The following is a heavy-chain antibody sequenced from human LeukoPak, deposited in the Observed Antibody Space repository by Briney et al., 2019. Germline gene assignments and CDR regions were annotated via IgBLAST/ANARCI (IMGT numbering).Heavy chain of an antibody. J-gene: IGHJ3*02. CDR1: GYTFTGYY. V-gene: IGHV1-2*06. Sequence: ASVKVSCKASGYTFTGYYIHWVRQAPGQRLEWVGRINPNNGGTNYAQKFQGRVTMTRDMSMSTAYMELSRLRSDDTAVYYCAGEDNSSGYRPFDIWGQGTMVTVPS. CDR2: INPNNGGT. D-gene: IGHD3-22*01. CDR3: AGEDNSSGYRPFDI.